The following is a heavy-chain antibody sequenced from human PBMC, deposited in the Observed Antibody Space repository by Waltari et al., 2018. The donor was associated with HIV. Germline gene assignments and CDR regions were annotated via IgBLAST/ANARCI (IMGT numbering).Heavy chain of an antibody. D-gene: IGHD3-3*01. CDR3: ARVAIFNPPRYYYGMDV. J-gene: IGHJ6*02. V-gene: IGHV4-59*01. CDR2: IYYSGST. CDR1: GGSISSYY. Sequence: QVQLQESGPGLVKPSETLSLTCTVSGGSISSYYWSWIRQPPGKGLEWIGYIYYSGSTNYNPSLKGRVTISVDTSKNQFSLKLSSVTAADTAVYYCARVAIFNPPRYYYGMDVWGQGTTVTVSS.